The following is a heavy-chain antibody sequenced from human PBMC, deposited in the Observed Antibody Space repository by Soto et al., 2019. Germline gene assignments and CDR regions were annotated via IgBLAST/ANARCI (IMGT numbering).Heavy chain of an antibody. CDR3: ARDLNFYGDLPLDY. CDR1: GSTFSSYA. CDR2: ISYDGSNK. Sequence: GGSLRLSCAASGSTFSSYAMHWVRQAPGKGLEWVAVISYDGSNKYYADSVKGRFTISRDNSKNTLYLQMNSLRAEDTAVYYCARDLNFYGDLPLDYWGQGTLVTVS. D-gene: IGHD4-17*01. J-gene: IGHJ4*02. V-gene: IGHV3-30-3*01.